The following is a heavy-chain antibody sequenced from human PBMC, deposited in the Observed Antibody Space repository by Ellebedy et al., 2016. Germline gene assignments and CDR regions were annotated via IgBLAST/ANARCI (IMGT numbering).Heavy chain of an antibody. J-gene: IGHJ3*02. CDR3: ARAPHSSYYYDSSGYLESGRDGAFDI. CDR2: IYSGGST. V-gene: IGHV3-53*01. CDR1: GVSINSSRHY. D-gene: IGHD3-22*01. Sequence: ETLSLTCTVSGVSINSSRHYWSWIRQTPGKGLEWVSVIYSGGSTYYADSVKGRFTISRDNSKNTLYLQMNSLRAEDTAVYYCARAPHSSYYYDSSGYLESGRDGAFDIWGQGTMVTVSS.